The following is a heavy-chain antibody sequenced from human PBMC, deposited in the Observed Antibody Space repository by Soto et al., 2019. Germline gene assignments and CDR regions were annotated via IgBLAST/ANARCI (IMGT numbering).Heavy chain of an antibody. CDR2: IIPAFGTT. D-gene: IGHD3-16*01. V-gene: IGHV1-69*01. J-gene: IGHJ4*02. CDR3: AIEVWGRGGNYLDS. CDR1: GGTFNSFG. Sequence: QVHVVQSGAEVKKPGSSVKVTCKSFGGTFNSFGINWVRQAPGQGLEYMGGIIPAFGTTNFAQRFRDRVTLVADGSSTTSYMEVSSLTSDDTATYYCAIEVWGRGGNYLDSWGQGTLVTVS.